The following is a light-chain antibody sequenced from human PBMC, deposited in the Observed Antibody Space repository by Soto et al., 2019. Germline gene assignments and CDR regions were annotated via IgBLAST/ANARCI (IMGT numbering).Light chain of an antibody. CDR1: SSNIGNNY. V-gene: IGLV1-51*01. Sequence: QSVLTQPPSVSAAPGQKVTISCSGSSSNIGNNYVSWYQQLPGTAPKLLIYDNDKRPSGIPDRFSGSKSGTSATLGITGLQTGDEADYYCGAWDGSLNIQVFGGGTKLTVL. CDR2: DND. CDR3: GAWDGSLNIQV. J-gene: IGLJ2*01.